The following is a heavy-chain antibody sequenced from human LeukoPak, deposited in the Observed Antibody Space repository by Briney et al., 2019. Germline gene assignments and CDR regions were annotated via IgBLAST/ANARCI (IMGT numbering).Heavy chain of an antibody. CDR2: ITSTGTTT. Sequence: ASVRVSCKASVYNLNTYHMHWVRQAPGQGLEWMGIITSTGTTTICAQKFQGRVTMTRDTSTSTVYMDLSSLRSDDTAVYYCATEYVRTHYFDWWGQGTLVTVSS. CDR3: ATEYVRTHYFDW. J-gene: IGHJ4*02. V-gene: IGHV1-46*02. CDR1: VYNLNTYH. D-gene: IGHD3-16*01.